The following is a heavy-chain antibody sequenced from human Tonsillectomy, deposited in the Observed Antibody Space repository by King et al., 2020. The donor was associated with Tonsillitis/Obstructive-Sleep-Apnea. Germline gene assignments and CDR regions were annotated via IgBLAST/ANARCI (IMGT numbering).Heavy chain of an antibody. CDR1: GFTLSSYW. J-gene: IGHJ4*02. CDR3: ARDRAPALDY. V-gene: IGHV3-7*04. CDR2: IKQDGSEK. Sequence: GQLVQSGGGLVQPGGSLRLSCAASGFTLSSYWMSWVRQAPGKGLEWVANIKQDGSEKYYVDSVKGRFTISRDNAKNSLYLQMNSLRAEDTAVYYCARDRAPALDYWGQGTLVTVSS.